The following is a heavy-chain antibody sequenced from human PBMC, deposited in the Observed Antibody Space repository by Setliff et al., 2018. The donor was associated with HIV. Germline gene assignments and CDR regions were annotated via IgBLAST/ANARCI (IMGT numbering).Heavy chain of an antibody. J-gene: IGHJ4*02. CDR1: GYTFTNFA. Sequence: ASVKVSCKASGYTFTNFAIHWVRQAPGQRPEWMAWIDAANGNTKYSQMFQGRVTVTRDTSATTAYMELSSLRFEDTAVYYCARTILGGNLLDYWGQGTLVTVSS. CDR3: ARTILGGNLLDY. V-gene: IGHV1-3*01. CDR2: IDAANGNT. D-gene: IGHD3-9*01.